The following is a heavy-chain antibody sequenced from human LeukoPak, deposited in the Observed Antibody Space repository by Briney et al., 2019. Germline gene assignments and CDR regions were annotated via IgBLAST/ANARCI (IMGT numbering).Heavy chain of an antibody. J-gene: IGHJ6*02. CDR3: ARVSYCSSTSCYIGYYYGMDV. Sequence: ASVKVSCKASGYTFTGYYMHWVRQAPGQGLEWMGWINPKSGGTNYAQKFQGRVTMTRDTSISTAYMELSSLRSEDTAVYYCARVSYCSSTSCYIGYYYGMDVWGQGTTVAVSS. V-gene: IGHV1-2*02. CDR2: INPKSGGT. CDR1: GYTFTGYY. D-gene: IGHD2-2*02.